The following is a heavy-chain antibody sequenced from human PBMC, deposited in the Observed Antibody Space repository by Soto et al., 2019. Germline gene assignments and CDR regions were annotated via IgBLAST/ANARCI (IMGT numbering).Heavy chain of an antibody. Sequence: QITLKESGPTLVKPTQTLTLTCTFSGFSLSTSGVGVGWIRQPPGKALEWLALIYWDDDKRYSPSLKSRLTIAKDTTKNQVVLTMTNMDPVDTATYYCAHPATCFSRGYSYDFYFDYWGQGTLVTVSS. J-gene: IGHJ4*02. CDR3: AHPATCFSRGYSYDFYFDY. CDR1: GFSLSTSGVG. CDR2: IYWDDDK. V-gene: IGHV2-5*02. D-gene: IGHD5-18*01.